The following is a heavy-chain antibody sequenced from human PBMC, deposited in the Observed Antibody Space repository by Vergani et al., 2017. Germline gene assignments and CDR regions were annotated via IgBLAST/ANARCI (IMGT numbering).Heavy chain of an antibody. D-gene: IGHD3-3*01. J-gene: IGHJ6*03. CDR3: ARGGQGLEWLPAYYMDV. CDR2: ISSSSSYI. CDR1: GFTFSSYS. Sequence: EVQLVESGGGLVKPGGSLRLSCAASGFTFSSYSMNWVRQAPGKGLEWVSSISSSSSYIYYADSVKGRFTISRDNAKNSLYLQMNSLRAEDTAVYYCARGGQGLEWLPAYYMDVWSKGTTVTVSS. V-gene: IGHV3-21*01.